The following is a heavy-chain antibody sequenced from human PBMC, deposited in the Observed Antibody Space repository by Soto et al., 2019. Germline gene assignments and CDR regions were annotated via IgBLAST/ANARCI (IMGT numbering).Heavy chain of an antibody. V-gene: IGHV1-69*01. CDR1: GGTFSSNA. CDR3: ARDHGVAEAAPNYFYYGMDV. CDR2: IIPVFGTA. D-gene: IGHD6-13*01. Sequence: QVQLVQSGAEVKKPGSSVKVSCKASGGTFSSNAITWVRQAPGHGLEWMGGIIPVFGTANYAQKFQGRVTITADESTSTAYMELSSLRSEDTAVYYCARDHGVAEAAPNYFYYGMDVWGQGTTVTVSS. J-gene: IGHJ6*02.